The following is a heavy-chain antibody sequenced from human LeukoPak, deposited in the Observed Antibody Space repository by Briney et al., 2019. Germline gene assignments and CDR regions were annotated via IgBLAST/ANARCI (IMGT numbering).Heavy chain of an antibody. CDR2: TYYRSKWYN. V-gene: IGHV6-1*01. J-gene: IGHJ4*02. CDR1: GDSVSSNSAA. Sequence: SQTLSLTCAISGDSVSSNSAAWNWIRQSPSRGLEWLGRTYYRSKWYNDYAVSVKSRITINPDTSKNQFSLKLSSVTAADTAVYYCARDRPCSGGSCLDYWGQGTLVTVSS. CDR3: ARDRPCSGGSCLDY. D-gene: IGHD2-15*01.